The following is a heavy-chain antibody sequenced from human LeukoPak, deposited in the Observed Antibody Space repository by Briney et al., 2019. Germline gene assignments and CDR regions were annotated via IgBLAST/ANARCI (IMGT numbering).Heavy chain of an antibody. Sequence: SETLSLTCTISGDSTNTYFWSWIRQPPGKGLEWIGYIYYTGTTNYNPSLKSRVTISVDTSKNQFSLKLSSVTAADTAVYYCAYALVELPHVESQLEPPYYYGMDVWGQGTTVTVSS. J-gene: IGHJ6*02. CDR1: GDSTNTYF. CDR3: AYALVELPHVESQLEPPYYYGMDV. V-gene: IGHV4-59*01. CDR2: IYYTGTT. D-gene: IGHD1-7*01.